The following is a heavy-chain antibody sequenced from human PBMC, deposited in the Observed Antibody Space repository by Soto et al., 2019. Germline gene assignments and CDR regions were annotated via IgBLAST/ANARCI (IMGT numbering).Heavy chain of an antibody. D-gene: IGHD4-17*01. V-gene: IGHV2-5*08. CDR1: GFTFSSYA. CDR2: IYWNDDKR. CDR3: AHRGYGDYPRDNWFDP. Sequence: ESGGGLVQPGGSLRLSCAASGFTFSSYAMSWVRQAPGKGLEWLALIYWNDDKRYSPSLKSRLTITKDTSKNQVVLLMTNMDPVDTATYYCAHRGYGDYPRDNWFDPWGQGTLVTVSS. J-gene: IGHJ5*02.